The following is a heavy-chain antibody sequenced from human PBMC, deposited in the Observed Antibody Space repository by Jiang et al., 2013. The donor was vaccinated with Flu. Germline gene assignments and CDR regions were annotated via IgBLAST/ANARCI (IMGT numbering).Heavy chain of an antibody. D-gene: IGHD1-7*01. J-gene: IGHJ6*03. CDR1: GFTFRTYA. CDR3: AKDRLELPHFYYYHMDV. V-gene: IGHV3-23*01. CDR2: INDNGATT. Sequence: LVQPGGSLLLSCAASGFTFRTYAMSWVRQAPGKGLEWVSSINDNGATTTYADSVKGRFIISRDNSRNTLYLQTNRLRAEDTAIYFCAKDRLELPHFYYYHMDVWGKGTTITVSS.